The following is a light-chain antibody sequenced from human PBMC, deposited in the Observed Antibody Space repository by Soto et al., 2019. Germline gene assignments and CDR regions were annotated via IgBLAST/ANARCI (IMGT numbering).Light chain of an antibody. J-gene: IGLJ2*01. V-gene: IGLV2-11*01. Sequence: QSALTRPRSVSGSPGQSVTVSCTGSSSDVGGYNYVSWYQQHPGKAPKLLISDVANRASGVPDRFSGSKSGNTASLTISGLQPDDEAEYFCCSYAGSYTLIFGGGTKVTVL. CDR3: CSYAGSYTLI. CDR2: DVA. CDR1: SSDVGGYNY.